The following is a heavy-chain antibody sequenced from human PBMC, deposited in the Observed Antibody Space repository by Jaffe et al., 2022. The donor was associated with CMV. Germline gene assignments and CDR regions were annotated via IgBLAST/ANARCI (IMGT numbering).Heavy chain of an antibody. D-gene: IGHD3-22*01. J-gene: IGHJ4*02. Sequence: QVQLVQSGAEVKKPGSSVKVSCKASGGTFSSYAISWVRQAPGQGLEWMGRIIPILGIANYAQKFQGRVTITADKSTSTAYMELSSLRSEDTAVYYCASGGYDSSGYYYVPIDYWGQGTLVTVSS. CDR2: IIPILGIA. V-gene: IGHV1-69*09. CDR3: ASGGYDSSGYYYVPIDY. CDR1: GGTFSSYA.